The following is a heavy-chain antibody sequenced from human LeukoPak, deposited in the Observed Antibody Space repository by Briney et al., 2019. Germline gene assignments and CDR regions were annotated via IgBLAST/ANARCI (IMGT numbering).Heavy chain of an antibody. J-gene: IGHJ4*02. CDR3: AREFAVGMVSYC. D-gene: IGHD2-8*01. CDR2: INPSNGDT. Sequence: ASVNVSCTSSGYTFTFHYIHLLRLAPGQGLEWMGIINPSNGDTNYAQRFQGRVTMTRDTSTSTVYMELSSLDSEDTAVYYCAREFAVGMVSYCWGQGTLVTVSS. CDR1: GYTFTFHY. V-gene: IGHV1-46*01.